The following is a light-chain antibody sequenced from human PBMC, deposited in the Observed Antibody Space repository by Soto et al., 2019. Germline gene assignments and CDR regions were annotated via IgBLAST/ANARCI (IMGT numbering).Light chain of an antibody. V-gene: IGLV2-14*03. CDR1: SSDVGAYNY. J-gene: IGLJ1*01. CDR3: SSYTRNNTPWV. CDR2: DVS. Sequence: QSALTQPASVSGSPGQSITISCTGTSSDVGAYNYVSWYQHHPGKAPKLMIYDVSNRPSGVSNRFSGSKSGNTASLTISGLQAEDEADYYCSSYTRNNTPWVFGTGTKVTVL.